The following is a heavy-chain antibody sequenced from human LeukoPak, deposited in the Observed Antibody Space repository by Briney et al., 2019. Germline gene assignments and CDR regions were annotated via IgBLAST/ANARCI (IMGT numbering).Heavy chain of an antibody. CDR1: GGSFSNYA. D-gene: IGHD3-3*01. V-gene: IGHV1-18*01. Sequence: GASVKVSCKASGGSFSNYAFSWVRQAPGQGLEWMGWISAYNGNTNYAQKLQGRVTMTTDTSTSTAYMELRSLRSDDTAVYYCARDNNQADFWSGYRLDAFDIWGQGAMVTVSS. CDR2: ISAYNGNT. J-gene: IGHJ3*02. CDR3: ARDNNQADFWSGYRLDAFDI.